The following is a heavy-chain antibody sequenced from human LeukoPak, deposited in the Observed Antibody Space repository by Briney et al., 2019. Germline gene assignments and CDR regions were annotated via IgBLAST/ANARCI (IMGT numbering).Heavy chain of an antibody. CDR3: ARDQGSGYDLVPYYDYYMDV. V-gene: IGHV3-23*01. D-gene: IGHD5-12*01. J-gene: IGHJ6*03. CDR1: GFSFSTYA. CDR2: ITGDGGGT. Sequence: GGSLRLSCSASGFSFSTYAMTWVRQAPGKGLEWVSSITGDGGGTYYADSVKGRFTTSRDNSKNTLFVQINSLRVEDTAVYYCARDQGSGYDLVPYYDYYMDVWGKGTTVTVSS.